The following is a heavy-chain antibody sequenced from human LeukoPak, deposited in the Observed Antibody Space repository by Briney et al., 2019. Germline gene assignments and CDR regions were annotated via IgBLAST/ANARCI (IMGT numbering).Heavy chain of an antibody. CDR3: ASPGVGASSSDFDY. Sequence: SETLSLTCTVSGGSISSYYWSWIRQPPGKGLEWIGYIYYSGSTNYNPSLKSRVTISVDTSKKQFSLKMSSVTAADTAVYYCASPGVGASSSDFDYWGQGTLVTVSS. V-gene: IGHV4-59*08. CDR2: IYYSGST. J-gene: IGHJ4*02. CDR1: GGSISSYY. D-gene: IGHD1-26*01.